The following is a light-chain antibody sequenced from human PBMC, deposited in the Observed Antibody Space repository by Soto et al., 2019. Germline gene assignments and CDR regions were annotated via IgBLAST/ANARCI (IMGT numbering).Light chain of an antibody. CDR2: DAS. J-gene: IGKJ1*01. V-gene: IGKV3D-20*01. CDR3: QQYGRPPTT. Sequence: EIVLTQSPDTLYLSLGEKATLSCGASQTVVASYLAWYQQKPGLAPRLLIYDASSRATGIPDRFSGSGSGTDFTLTISRLEPEDIAVYYCQQYGRPPTTFGQGTKVEI. CDR1: QTVVASY.